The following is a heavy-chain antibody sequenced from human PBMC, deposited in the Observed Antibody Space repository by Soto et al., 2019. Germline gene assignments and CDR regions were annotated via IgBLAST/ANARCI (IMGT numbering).Heavy chain of an antibody. CDR2: MNPNSGNT. CDR1: GYTFTSYD. CDR3: ARERELPGYFDY. D-gene: IGHD3-10*01. J-gene: IGHJ4*02. Sequence: ASVKVSCKASGYTFTSYDINWVRQATGQGLEWMGWMNPNSGNTGYAQKFQGRVTMTRNTSISTAYMELSSLRSEDTAVYYCARERELPGYFDYWGQGTLVTVSS. V-gene: IGHV1-8*01.